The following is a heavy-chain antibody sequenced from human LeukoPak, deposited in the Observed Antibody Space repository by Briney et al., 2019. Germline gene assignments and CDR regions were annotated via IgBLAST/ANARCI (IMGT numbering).Heavy chain of an antibody. D-gene: IGHD1-14*01. V-gene: IGHV3-11*04. J-gene: IGHJ4*01. CDR3: VITAGPPTDH. CDR1: GFTFDDYG. CDR2: ISRGGSPI. Sequence: GGSLRLSCAASGFTFDDYGMSWVRQAPGKGLEWLSFISRGGSPIYYADSVKGRFTISRDNAKSSLYLQMNSLRVEDTAMYYCVITAGPPTDHWGQGALVTVSS.